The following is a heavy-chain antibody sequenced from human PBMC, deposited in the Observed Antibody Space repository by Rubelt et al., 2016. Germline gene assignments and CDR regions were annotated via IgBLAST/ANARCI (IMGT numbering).Heavy chain of an antibody. CDR3: ARDGGPITGTADGFDL. CDR2: IYYSGST. D-gene: IGHD1-7*01. J-gene: IGHJ3*01. V-gene: IGHV4-39*07. Sequence: QLQLQESGPGLVKPSETLSLTCTVSGGSISSSSYYWGWIRQPPGKGLEWIGSIYYSGSTYYNPSPGVRFTVCLDRSNTPCALRLGSGAAADTAVYYCARDGGPITGTADGFDLGGQGTMVTVSS. CDR1: GGSISSSSYY.